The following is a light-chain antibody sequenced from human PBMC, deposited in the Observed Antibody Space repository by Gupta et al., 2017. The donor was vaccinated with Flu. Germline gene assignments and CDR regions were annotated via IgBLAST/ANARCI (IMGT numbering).Light chain of an antibody. J-gene: IGKJ5*01. CDR3: QEDNDYSIT. CDR2: KAS. CDR1: HSISIW. V-gene: IGKV1-5*03. Sequence: DVQMTQSPSTLSASVGDRVTITCRASHSISIWLAWYQQKPGKAPKLLISKASTLESGVPSRFSGSGSGTEFTLTISMLHPEDFATYYCQEDNDYSITFGQGTRLDIK.